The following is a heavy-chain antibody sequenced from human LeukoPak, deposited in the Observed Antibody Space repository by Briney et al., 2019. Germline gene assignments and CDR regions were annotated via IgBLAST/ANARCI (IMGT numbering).Heavy chain of an antibody. CDR2: ISYDGSNK. CDR3: ARDPSWLAENYYFDY. D-gene: IGHD5-24*01. Sequence: GRSLRLSCAASGFTFSSYAMHWVRQAPGKGLEWVAVISYDGSNKYYANSVKGRFTISRDNSKNTLYLQMNSLRAEDTAVYYCARDPSWLAENYYFDYWGQGTLVTVSS. V-gene: IGHV3-30-3*01. J-gene: IGHJ4*02. CDR1: GFTFSSYA.